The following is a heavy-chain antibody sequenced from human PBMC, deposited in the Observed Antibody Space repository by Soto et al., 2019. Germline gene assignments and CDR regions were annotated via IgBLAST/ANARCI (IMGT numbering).Heavy chain of an antibody. J-gene: IGHJ3*02. CDR1: GLTVSSNY. D-gene: IGHD4-17*01. Sequence: PGGSLRLSCAASGLTVSSNYMSWVRQAPGKGLEWVSVIYSGGNTYYTDSVKGRFTISRDNSKNVLYLQMNSLRAEDTAVYYCASPFDYGGNSGAFDIWGQGTMVTVSS. CDR3: ASPFDYGGNSGAFDI. CDR2: IYSGGNT. V-gene: IGHV3-53*01.